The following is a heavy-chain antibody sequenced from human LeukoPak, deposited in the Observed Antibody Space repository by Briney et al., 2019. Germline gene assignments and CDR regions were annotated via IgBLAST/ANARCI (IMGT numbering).Heavy chain of an antibody. CDR3: ARKRRDGYNQSPLDY. J-gene: IGHJ4*02. V-gene: IGHV3-7*01. D-gene: IGHD5-24*01. CDR1: GFTFSSYW. CDR2: IKQDGSEK. Sequence: GGSLRLSCAASGFTFSSYWMSWVRQAPGKGLEWVANIKQDGSEKYYVDSVKGRFTISRDNTKNSLYLQMNSLRAEDTAVYYCARKRRDGYNQSPLDYWGQGTLVTVSS.